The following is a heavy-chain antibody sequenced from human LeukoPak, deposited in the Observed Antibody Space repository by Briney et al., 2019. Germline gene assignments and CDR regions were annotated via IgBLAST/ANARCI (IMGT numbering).Heavy chain of an antibody. D-gene: IGHD3-22*01. CDR1: GFTFSSYA. Sequence: PGGSLRLSCAASGFTFSSYAMHWVRQAPGKGLEYVSAISSNGGSTYYANSVKGRFTISRDNSKNTLYLQMGSLRAEDMAVYYCARDSRADYCDSSGYKAYYFDYWGQGTLVTVSS. CDR3: ARDSRADYCDSSGYKAYYFDY. CDR2: ISSNGGST. J-gene: IGHJ4*02. V-gene: IGHV3-64*01.